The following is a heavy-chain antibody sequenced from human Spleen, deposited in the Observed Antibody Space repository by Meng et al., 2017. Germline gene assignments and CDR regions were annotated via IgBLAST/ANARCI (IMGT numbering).Heavy chain of an antibody. V-gene: IGHV3-15*01. J-gene: IGHJ4*02. CDR3: TWDDKAVSDY. CDR1: GFEFHHAY. Sequence: GGSLRLSCAGSGFEFHHAYMSWIRQAPGKGLEWVGRIKSHVDGATTDFATPVTGRFSISRDDSKSTVSLQMSGLTTDDTGVYYCTWDDKAVSDYWGQGTRVTVSS. D-gene: IGHD3-9*01. CDR2: IKSHVDGATT.